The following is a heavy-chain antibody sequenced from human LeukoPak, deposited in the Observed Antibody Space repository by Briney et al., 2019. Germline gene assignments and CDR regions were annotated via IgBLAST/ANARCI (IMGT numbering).Heavy chain of an antibody. D-gene: IGHD3-10*01. CDR1: GFTFSSYG. CDR2: ISYDGSNK. Sequence: RGSLRLSCAASGFTFSSYGMPWVRQAPGKGLEWVAVISYDGSNKYYANSVKGRFTISRDNSKNTLYLQMNSLRAEDTAVYYCAKDYRFRELTYYFDYWGQGTLVTVSS. J-gene: IGHJ4*02. CDR3: AKDYRFRELTYYFDY. V-gene: IGHV3-30*18.